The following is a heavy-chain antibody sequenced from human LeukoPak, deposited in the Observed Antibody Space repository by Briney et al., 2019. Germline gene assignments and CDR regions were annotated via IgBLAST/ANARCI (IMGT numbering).Heavy chain of an antibody. D-gene: IGHD5-18*01. CDR1: QFTLSNYW. V-gene: IGHV3-74*01. Sequence: GGSLRLSCAASQFTLSNYWMHWVRQTPGKGLVWVSFINSDASTTAYADSVKGRFTISRGNAKNTLYLQMNSLRVEDTAVYYCARDMNVNTAMDIWGQGTLVTVSS. CDR3: ARDMNVNTAMDI. CDR2: INSDASTT. J-gene: IGHJ3*02.